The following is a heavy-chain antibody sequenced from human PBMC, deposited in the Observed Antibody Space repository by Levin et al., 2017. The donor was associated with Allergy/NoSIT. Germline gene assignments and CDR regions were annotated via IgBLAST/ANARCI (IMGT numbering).Heavy chain of an antibody. D-gene: IGHD3-10*01. CDR1: RFTFSDYY. V-gene: IGHV3-11*05. CDR2: ISSSSGYT. J-gene: IGHJ4*02. CDR3: ARVMGTYGSGSYYLDY. Sequence: GGSLRLSCAASRFTFSDYYMSWIRQAPGKGLEWVSYISSSSGYTNYADSVKGRFTISRDNAKNSLYLQMNSLRVEDTAVYYCARVMGTYGSGSYYLDYWGQGTLVTVSS.